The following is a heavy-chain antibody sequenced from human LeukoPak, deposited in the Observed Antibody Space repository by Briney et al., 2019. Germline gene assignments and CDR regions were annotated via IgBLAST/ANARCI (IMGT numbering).Heavy chain of an antibody. CDR1: GGSISSSSYY. CDR2: IYISGST. D-gene: IGHD1-26*01. CDR3: ARDQRSLFDV. J-gene: IGHJ4*02. Sequence: PSETLSLTCTVSGGSISSSSYYWGWIRQPPGKGLEWIGSIYISGSTYYNPSLKSRVTISVDTSKNQFSLKLTSVTAADTAVYYCARDQRSLFDVWGQGSLVIVSS. V-gene: IGHV4-39*07.